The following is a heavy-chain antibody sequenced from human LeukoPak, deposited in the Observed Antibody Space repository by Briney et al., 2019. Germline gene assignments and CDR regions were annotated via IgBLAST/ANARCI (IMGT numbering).Heavy chain of an antibody. CDR2: IHPSGST. CDR3: ARVGYSYVINDWSRTGLGAYPTKYYYHMDV. Sequence: SETLSLTCTVYGGSFSDYYWGWIRQPPGKGLEWIGEIHPSGSTNYSPSLKSRVTISLDASKNPFSLKLSSVADAHTAVYFCARVGYSYVINDWSRTGLGAYPTKYYYHMDVWDKGTTVTVSS. D-gene: IGHD5-18*01. V-gene: IGHV4-34*01. CDR1: GGSFSDYY. J-gene: IGHJ6*03.